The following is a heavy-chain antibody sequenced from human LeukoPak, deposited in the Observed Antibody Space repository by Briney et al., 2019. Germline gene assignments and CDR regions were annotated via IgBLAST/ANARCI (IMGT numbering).Heavy chain of an antibody. CDR2: INQDGSEK. CDR1: RFTFSSYW. CDR3: ASLTFRGGEVAFDY. D-gene: IGHD3-16*01. V-gene: IGHV3-7*01. Sequence: GGSLRLSCAASRFTFSSYWMSWVRQAPGKGLEWVANINQDGSEKYYVDSVKGRFTISRDNAKNSLYLQMNSLRAEDTAVYYCASLTFRGGEVAFDYWGQGTLVTVSS. J-gene: IGHJ4*02.